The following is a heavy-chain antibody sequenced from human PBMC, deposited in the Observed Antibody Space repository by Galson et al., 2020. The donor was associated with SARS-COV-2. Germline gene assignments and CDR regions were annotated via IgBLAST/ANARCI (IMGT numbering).Heavy chain of an antibody. CDR1: GFTFSTYA. CDR3: AKEREVRDYYYYGMDV. V-gene: IGHV3-30*09. CDR2: VSYDGTTT. Sequence: GESLKISCAASGFTFSTYAMHWVRQAPGKGLEWVAVVSYDGTTTYYPDSVKGRFAISRDNSKNTLYLQMNSLRTEDTTVYYCAKEREVRDYYYYGMDVWGQGTTVTVSS. J-gene: IGHJ6*02. D-gene: IGHD1-26*01.